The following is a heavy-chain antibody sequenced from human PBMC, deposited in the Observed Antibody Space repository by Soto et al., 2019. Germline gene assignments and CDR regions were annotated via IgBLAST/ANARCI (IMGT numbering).Heavy chain of an antibody. CDR1: GDSISSYY. D-gene: IGHD3-10*01. J-gene: IGHJ5*02. CDR3: ADYYASGTMTLDP. CDR2: IHYSGST. Sequence: TSETLSLTCTVSGDSISSYYWSWIRQPPGKGLEWIGYIHYSGSTNYNPSLKSRVTISVDTSKNQFSLRLSSVTAADTAVYYCADYYASGTMTLDPWGPGTLVTVSS. V-gene: IGHV4-59*08.